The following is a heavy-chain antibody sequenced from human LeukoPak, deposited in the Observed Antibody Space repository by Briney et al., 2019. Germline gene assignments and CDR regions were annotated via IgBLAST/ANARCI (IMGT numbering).Heavy chain of an antibody. Sequence: SQTLSLTCTVSGGSISSGGYYWSWIRQHPGKGLEWIGYIYYSGSTYYNPSLKSRVTISVDTSKNQFSLKLSSVTAADTAVYYCARCRMVRNPNWFDPWGQGTLVTVSS. CDR1: GGSISSGGYY. CDR2: IYYSGST. D-gene: IGHD3-10*01. V-gene: IGHV4-31*03. CDR3: ARCRMVRNPNWFDP. J-gene: IGHJ5*02.